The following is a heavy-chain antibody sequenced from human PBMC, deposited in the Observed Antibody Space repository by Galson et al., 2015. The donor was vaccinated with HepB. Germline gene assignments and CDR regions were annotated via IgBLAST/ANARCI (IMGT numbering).Heavy chain of an antibody. D-gene: IGHD4-11*01. CDR3: ARGRLDWYFDL. J-gene: IGHJ2*01. V-gene: IGHV3-13*01. CDR1: GFTFSSYD. CDR2: IGTAGDT. Sequence: SLRLSCAASGFTFSSYDMHWVRQATGKGLEWVSAIGTAGDTYYPGSVKGRFTISRENAKNSLYLQMNSLRAGDTAVYYCARGRLDWYFDLWGRGTLVTVSS.